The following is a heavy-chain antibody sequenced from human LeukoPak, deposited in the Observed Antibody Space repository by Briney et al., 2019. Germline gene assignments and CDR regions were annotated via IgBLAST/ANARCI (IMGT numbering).Heavy chain of an antibody. Sequence: GGSLRLSCAASGFIFDDYLIHWVRQRPGKGLEWVSLISWDGGATYYADSVKGRFTISRDNSKNSLYLQMNSLRTEDTALYYCAKARGLIGGAFDIWGQGTMVTVSS. CDR1: GFIFDDYL. CDR3: AKARGLIGGAFDI. D-gene: IGHD2/OR15-2a*01. J-gene: IGHJ3*02. CDR2: ISWDGGAT. V-gene: IGHV3-43*01.